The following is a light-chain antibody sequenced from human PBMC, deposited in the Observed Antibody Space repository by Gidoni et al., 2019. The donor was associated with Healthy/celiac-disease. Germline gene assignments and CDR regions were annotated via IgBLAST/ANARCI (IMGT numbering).Light chain of an antibody. CDR1: QSISSY. CDR2: AAS. J-gene: IGKJ2*01. CDR3: QQSYSTPYT. Sequence: DIKLTQPHTSLSASVGDSVTITRRASQSISSYLNCYQQKPGKAPKLLINAASSLQSGVPSRFSGSGSGTDFTLTISSLQPEDFATYYCQQSYSTPYTFGQGTKLEIK. V-gene: IGKV1-39*01.